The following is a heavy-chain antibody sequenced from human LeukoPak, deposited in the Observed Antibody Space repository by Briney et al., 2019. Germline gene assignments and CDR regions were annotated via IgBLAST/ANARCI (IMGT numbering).Heavy chain of an antibody. V-gene: IGHV4-39*07. CDR3: ANYDF. CDR1: GGSISSTTYH. D-gene: IGHD3-3*01. CDR2: IYTSGST. J-gene: IGHJ4*02. Sequence: PSETLSLTCTVSGGSISSTTYHWGWIRQPPGKGLEWIGRIYTSGSTNYNPSLKSRVTISIDTSKNQFSLKLSSVTAADTAVYYCANYDFWGRGTLVTVSS.